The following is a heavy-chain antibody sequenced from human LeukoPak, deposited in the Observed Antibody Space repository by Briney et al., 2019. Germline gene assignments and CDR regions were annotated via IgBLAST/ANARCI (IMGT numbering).Heavy chain of an antibody. V-gene: IGHV3-74*01. J-gene: IGHJ4*02. CDR1: GFTFSTYW. CDR3: AKDPTHYRVWDYYETIGLSY. CDR2: INRDGSTT. Sequence: GGSLRLSCAASGFTFSTYWMHWVRQAPGKGLVWVSRINRDGSTTSYADSVKGRFTISRDTAKNTLNLQMNSLRAEDTAVYYCAKDPTHYRVWDYYETIGLSYWGQGTLVTVSS. D-gene: IGHD3-22*01.